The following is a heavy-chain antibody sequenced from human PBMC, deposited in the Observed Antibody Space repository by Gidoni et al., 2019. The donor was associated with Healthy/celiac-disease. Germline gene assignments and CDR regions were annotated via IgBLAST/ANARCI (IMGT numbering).Heavy chain of an antibody. Sequence: QVQLQQWGAGLLKPSETLSLTCAVYGGSFSGYYWSWIRQPPGKGLEWIGEINHSGSTNYHPSLKSRVTISVDTSKNQFSLKLSSVTAADTAVYYCARGRGYGDYGRRSAFDIWGQGTMVTVSS. CDR2: INHSGST. CDR3: ARGRGYGDYGRRSAFDI. J-gene: IGHJ3*02. CDR1: GGSFSGYY. V-gene: IGHV4-34*01. D-gene: IGHD4-17*01.